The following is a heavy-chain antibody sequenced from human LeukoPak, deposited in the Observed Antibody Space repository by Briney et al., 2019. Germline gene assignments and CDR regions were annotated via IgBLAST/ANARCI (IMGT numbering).Heavy chain of an antibody. D-gene: IGHD4-23*01. CDR1: GASVTSTNYF. V-gene: IGHV4-39*01. Sequence: SETLSLTCTVSGASVTSTNYFWAWIRQPPGKGLEWIGTIHYSGTTYYNPSLESRLTISVDTSKKQFSLRPNSVTAADTSVYFCARRDYDDNPPWHWGPGTLVTVSS. J-gene: IGHJ4*02. CDR2: IHYSGTT. CDR3: ARRDYDDNPPWH.